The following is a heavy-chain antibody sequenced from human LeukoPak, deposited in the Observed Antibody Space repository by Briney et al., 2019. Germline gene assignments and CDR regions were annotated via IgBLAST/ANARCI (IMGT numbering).Heavy chain of an antibody. D-gene: IGHD3-22*01. Sequence: SETLSLTCTVSGGSISSYYWSWIRQPPGKGLEWIGYIYYSGSTNYNPSLKSRVTISVDTSKNQFSLKLSSVTAADTAVYYCARGLNYDSSGYYYKGAFDIWAKGQWSPSLQ. CDR2: IYYSGST. V-gene: IGHV4-59*01. J-gene: IGHJ3*02. CDR3: ARGLNYDSSGYYYKGAFDI. CDR1: GGSISSYY.